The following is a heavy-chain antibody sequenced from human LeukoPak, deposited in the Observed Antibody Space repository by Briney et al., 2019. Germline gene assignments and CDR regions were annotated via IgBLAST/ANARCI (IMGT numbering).Heavy chain of an antibody. Sequence: SQTLSLTCTVSAGSISSSGYCWGWIRQPPGKGLEWIGSIYYSGSTYYNPSLKSRVTISVDTSKNQFSLKLSSVTAADTAVYYCARQLGYCSSTSCYADKVDYWGQGTLVTVSS. V-gene: IGHV4-39*01. CDR1: AGSISSSGYC. CDR2: IYYSGST. CDR3: ARQLGYCSSTSCYADKVDY. J-gene: IGHJ4*02. D-gene: IGHD2-2*01.